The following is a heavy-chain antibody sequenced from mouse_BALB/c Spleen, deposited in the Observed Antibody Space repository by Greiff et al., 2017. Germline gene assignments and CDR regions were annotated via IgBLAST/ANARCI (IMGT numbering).Heavy chain of an antibody. D-gene: IGHD1-1*01. Sequence: EVQLQQSGAELVRSGASVKLSCTASGFNIKDYYMHWVKQRPEQGLEWIGWIDPENGDTEYAPKFQGKATMTADTSSNTAYLQLSSLTSEDTAVYYCKGVVGSRVDWYFDVWGAGTTVTVSS. CDR2: IDPENGDT. V-gene: IGHV14-4*02. CDR1: GFNIKDYY. CDR3: KGVVGSRVDWYFDV. J-gene: IGHJ1*01.